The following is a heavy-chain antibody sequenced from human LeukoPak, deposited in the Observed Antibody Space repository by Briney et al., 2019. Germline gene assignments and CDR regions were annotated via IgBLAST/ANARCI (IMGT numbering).Heavy chain of an antibody. V-gene: IGHV4-38-2*02. Sequence: KASETLSLTCTVSGYSISSGYYWGWIRQPPGKGLEWIGSIYHSGSTYYNPSLKSRVTISVDTSKNQFSLKLSSVTAADTAVYYCARAPLTVRPMDYFDYWGQGTLVTVSS. CDR1: GYSISSGYY. D-gene: IGHD2-8*01. J-gene: IGHJ4*02. CDR2: IYHSGST. CDR3: ARAPLTVRPMDYFDY.